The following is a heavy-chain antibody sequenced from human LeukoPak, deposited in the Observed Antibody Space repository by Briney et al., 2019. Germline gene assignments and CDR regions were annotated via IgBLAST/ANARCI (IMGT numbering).Heavy chain of an antibody. D-gene: IGHD3-10*01. CDR2: INPSGGST. CDR1: GYTFTSYY. CDR3: ARDRAVGIFYYGSGSHNWFDP. Sequence: ASVKVSCKASGYTFTSYYMHWVRQAPGQGLEWMGIINPSGGSTSYAQKFQGRVTMTRDTSTSTVYMELSSLRSEDTAAYYCARDRAVGIFYYGSGSHNWFDPWGQGTLVTVSS. V-gene: IGHV1-46*01. J-gene: IGHJ5*02.